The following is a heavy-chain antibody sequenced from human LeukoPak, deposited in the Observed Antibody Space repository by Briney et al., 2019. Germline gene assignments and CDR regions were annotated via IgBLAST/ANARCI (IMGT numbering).Heavy chain of an antibody. D-gene: IGHD5-18*01. Sequence: GGSLRLSCAASGVTFSGSAMHWVRQPSGKGLEWIGRIRTKATSYATAYAASVKGRFTISRDDSQNTAYLQMNSLKTEDTAVYYCTRPGLVDTTILPFDYWGRGSLVTVSS. CDR2: IRTKATSYAT. CDR3: TRPGLVDTTILPFDY. CDR1: GVTFSGSA. V-gene: IGHV3-73*01. J-gene: IGHJ4*02.